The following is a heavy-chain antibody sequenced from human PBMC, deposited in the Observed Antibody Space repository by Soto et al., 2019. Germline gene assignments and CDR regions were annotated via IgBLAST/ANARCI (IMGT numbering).Heavy chain of an antibody. J-gene: IGHJ4*02. CDR1: GGSISSSSYY. CDR3: ARGGAEAMAARSWDY. V-gene: IGHV4-39*01. D-gene: IGHD6-19*01. Sequence: SETLSLTCTVSGGSISSSSYYWGWIRQPPGKRLEWIGNIYYSGITYYNPSLQSRVTISVDTSKNQFSLKVSSVTAADTAVYYCARGGAEAMAARSWDYWGQGALVTVSS. CDR2: IYYSGIT.